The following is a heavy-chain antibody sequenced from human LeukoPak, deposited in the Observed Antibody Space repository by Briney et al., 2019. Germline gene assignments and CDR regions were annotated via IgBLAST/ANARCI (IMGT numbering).Heavy chain of an antibody. Sequence: GGSLRLSCAASGFTFSSYAMHWVRQAPGKGLEWVAVISYDGSNKYYADSVKGRFTISRDNSKNTLYLQMSSLRAEDTAIYYCAKEEYSTRYYYYGMDVWGQGTTVTVSS. CDR1: GFTFSSYA. CDR2: ISYDGSNK. CDR3: AKEEYSTRYYYYGMDV. J-gene: IGHJ6*02. D-gene: IGHD2-2*01. V-gene: IGHV3-30-3*01.